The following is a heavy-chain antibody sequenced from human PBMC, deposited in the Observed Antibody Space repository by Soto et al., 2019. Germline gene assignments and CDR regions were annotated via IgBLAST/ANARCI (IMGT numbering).Heavy chain of an antibody. D-gene: IGHD3-10*01. Sequence: QVQLQQWGAGLLKPSETLSLTCAVYGGSFSGYYWSWIRQPPGKGLEWIGEINHSGSTNHNPSLKCRVTISVDTSKKQFSVRLSCVTAADTAVYYCARGHDYYGSGTLGWFDPWGQGTLVTVSS. J-gene: IGHJ5*02. V-gene: IGHV4-34*01. CDR2: INHSGST. CDR1: GGSFSGYY. CDR3: ARGHDYYGSGTLGWFDP.